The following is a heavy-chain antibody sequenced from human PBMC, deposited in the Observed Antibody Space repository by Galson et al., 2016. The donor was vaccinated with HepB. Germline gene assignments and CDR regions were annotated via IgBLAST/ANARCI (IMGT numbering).Heavy chain of an antibody. CDR1: GASISSRGYY. D-gene: IGHD6-6*01. CDR3: TSGRPARPFDY. V-gene: IGHV4-31*03. Sequence: TLSLTCTVSGASISSRGYYWSWIRQHPGKGLECIGYIYYSGNTYYNPSLKSRLTIPVDTSKKQFSLRLRSVTAADTAIYYCTSGRPARPFDYWGQGTLVAVSS. J-gene: IGHJ4*02. CDR2: IYYSGNT.